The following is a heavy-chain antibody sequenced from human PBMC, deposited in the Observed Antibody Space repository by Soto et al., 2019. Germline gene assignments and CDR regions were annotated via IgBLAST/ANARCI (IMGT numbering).Heavy chain of an antibody. V-gene: IGHV1-69*05. Sequence: QVQLVQSGAEVKKPGSSVKVSCKASGGTFSSYAISWVRQAPGQGLKWMGGIIPIFGTANYAQKFQGRVTITXXEXTXXAYMELSSLRSEDTAVYYCARDLVTTVTYRPGFDPWGQGTLVTVSS. D-gene: IGHD4-17*01. CDR1: GGTFSSYA. J-gene: IGHJ5*02. CDR3: ARDLVTTVTYRPGFDP. CDR2: IIPIFGTA.